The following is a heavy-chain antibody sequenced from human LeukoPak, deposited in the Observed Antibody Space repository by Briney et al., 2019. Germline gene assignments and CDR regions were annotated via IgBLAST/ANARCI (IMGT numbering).Heavy chain of an antibody. CDR1: GFTFSSFA. D-gene: IGHD2-2*02. J-gene: IGHJ4*02. CDR3: AKGISGSCYTGLGF. V-gene: IGHV3-23*05. CDR2: IYGSNNNT. Sequence: GGSLRLSCAASGFTFSSFAVGWVRLAPGKGLQWISCIYGSNNNTYYTDSVTGRFTISRDNSKTTLFLQMNSLRAEDTAVYYCAKGISGSCYTGLGFWGQGTLVTVSS.